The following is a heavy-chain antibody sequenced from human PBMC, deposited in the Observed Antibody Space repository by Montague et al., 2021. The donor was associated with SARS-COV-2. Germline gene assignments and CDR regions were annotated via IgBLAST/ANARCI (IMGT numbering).Heavy chain of an antibody. D-gene: IGHD1-7*01. Sequence: SETLSLTCTIHGGSFSGGSFSGFYWNWVRQAPGKGLEWIGEINDSGSTNYKPSLRSRVTISVDKSDNQLSLSLRSVTAADTGVYYCARDASSSRWLRGRELSPPPIMDVWGRGTPVTVSS. CDR1: GGSFSGFY. J-gene: IGHJ6*02. CDR2: INDSGST. V-gene: IGHV4-34*01. CDR3: ARDASSSRWLRGRELSPPPIMDV.